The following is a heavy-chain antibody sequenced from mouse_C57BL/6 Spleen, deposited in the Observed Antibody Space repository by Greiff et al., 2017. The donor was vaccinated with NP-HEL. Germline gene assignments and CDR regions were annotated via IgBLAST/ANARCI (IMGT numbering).Heavy chain of an antibody. CDR2: IRNIANGYTT. CDR1: GFTFTDYY. D-gene: IGHD1-1*01. V-gene: IGHV7-3*01. CDR3: ARYNPGRYYFDY. Sequence: EVKLVESGGGLVQPGGSLSLSCAASGFTFTDYYMSWVRQPPGKALEWLGFIRNIANGYTTEYSASVKGRFTISRDNSQSILYLQMNALRAEDSATYYCARYNPGRYYFDYWGQGTTLTVSS. J-gene: IGHJ2*01.